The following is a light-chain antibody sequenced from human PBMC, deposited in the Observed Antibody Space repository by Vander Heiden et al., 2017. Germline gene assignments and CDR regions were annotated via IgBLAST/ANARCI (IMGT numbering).Light chain of an antibody. CDR1: SSDVGSYNL. V-gene: IGLV2-23*01. J-gene: IGLJ3*02. CDR3: CSYAGNWV. Sequence: QSALTQPASVSASPGQSITISCTGTSSDVGSYNLVSWYQQHPGKAPKLMIYEGSKRPSGVSNRFSGSKSGNTDSLTISGLQAEDEADYYCCSYAGNWVFGGGNKLNVL. CDR2: EGS.